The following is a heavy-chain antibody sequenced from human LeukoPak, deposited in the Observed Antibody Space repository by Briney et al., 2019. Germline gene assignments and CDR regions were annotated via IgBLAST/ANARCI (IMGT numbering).Heavy chain of an antibody. CDR1: GYSISSGYY. CDR3: ARRAPHGYSYGFNY. CDR2: IYHSGST. J-gene: IGHJ4*02. V-gene: IGHV4-38-2*02. Sequence: SETLSLTCTVSGYSISSGYYWGWIRQPPGKGLEWIGSIYHSGSTYYNPSLKSRVTISVDTSKNQFSLKLSSVTAADTAVYYCARRAPHGYSYGFNYWGQGTLVTVSS. D-gene: IGHD5-18*01.